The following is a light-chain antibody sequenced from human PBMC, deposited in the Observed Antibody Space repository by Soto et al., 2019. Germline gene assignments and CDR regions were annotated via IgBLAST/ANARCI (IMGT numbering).Light chain of an antibody. J-gene: IGLJ3*02. CDR1: ISNIGSNT. CDR2: SNN. Sequence: QSVLTQPPSASGTPGQRVTIACSGSISNIGSNTVNWYQQLPGTAPKLRIYSNNQRPSGVPDRFSGSKSGTSASLAISGLQSEYESVYYCAAWDDSLNGAWVFGGGTKVTVL. CDR3: AAWDDSLNGAWV. V-gene: IGLV1-44*01.